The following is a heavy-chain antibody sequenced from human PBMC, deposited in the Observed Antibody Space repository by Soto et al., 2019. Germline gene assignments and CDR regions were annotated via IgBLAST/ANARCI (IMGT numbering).Heavy chain of an antibody. CDR3: ATYPWGSSIDH. D-gene: IGHD3-16*01. CDR2: ISSSGRTM. Sequence: PGGSLRLSCAASGFMFSSYEMRWVRQAPGKGLEWISYISSSGRTMYYADSVKGRFTISRDNAKNSLYLQMTYLRAEDMAVYDCATYPWGSSIDHWGQGTLVTVSS. V-gene: IGHV3-48*03. CDR1: GFMFSSYE. J-gene: IGHJ4*02.